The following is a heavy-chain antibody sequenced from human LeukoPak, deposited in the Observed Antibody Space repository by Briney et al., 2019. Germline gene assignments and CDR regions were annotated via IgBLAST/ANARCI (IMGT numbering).Heavy chain of an antibody. CDR1: GGSISSYY. CDR2: IYTSGST. Sequence: SETLSLTCTVSGGSISSYYWSWIRQPPGKGLEWIGYIYTSGSTNYNPSLKSRVTISVDTSKNQFSLKPSSVTAADTAVYYCARLGTGTTQYYFDYWGQGTLVTVSS. CDR3: ARLGTGTTQYYFDY. J-gene: IGHJ4*02. V-gene: IGHV4-4*09. D-gene: IGHD1/OR15-1a*01.